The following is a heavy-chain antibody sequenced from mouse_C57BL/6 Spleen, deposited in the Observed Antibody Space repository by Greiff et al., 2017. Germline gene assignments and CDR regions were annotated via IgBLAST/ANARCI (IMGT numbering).Heavy chain of an antibody. CDR1: GYAFSSSW. CDR3: ARWNSNYNFDY. CDR2: IYPGDGDT. J-gene: IGHJ2*01. D-gene: IGHD2-5*01. Sequence: VKLMESGPELVKPGASVKISCKASGYAFSSSWMNWVKQRPGKGLEWIGRIYPGDGDTNYNGKFKGKATLTADKSSSTAYMQLSSLTSEDSAVYFCARWNSNYNFDYWGQGTTLTVSS. V-gene: IGHV1-82*01.